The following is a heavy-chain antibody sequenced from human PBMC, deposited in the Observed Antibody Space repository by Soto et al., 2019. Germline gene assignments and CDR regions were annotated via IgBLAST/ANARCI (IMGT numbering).Heavy chain of an antibody. V-gene: IGHV3-23*01. CDR1: GFTFSSYA. J-gene: IGHJ4*02. Sequence: GSLRLSCAASGFTFSSYAMSWVRQAPGKGLEWVSTMTGSGGSTYYADSVKGRFTISRDNSKNTLYLQMNSLRAEDTAVYYCAKDPEWELPKYYFDYWGQGTLVTVSS. CDR3: AKDPEWELPKYYFDY. CDR2: MTGSGGST. D-gene: IGHD1-26*01.